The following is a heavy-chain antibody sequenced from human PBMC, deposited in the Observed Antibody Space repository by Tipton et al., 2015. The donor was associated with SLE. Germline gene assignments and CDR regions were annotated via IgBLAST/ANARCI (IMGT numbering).Heavy chain of an antibody. CDR1: GGSISSYH. V-gene: IGHV4-59*12. CDR2: IYYRGST. CDR3: ARVTGHSSGWYGWVDY. D-gene: IGHD6-19*01. Sequence: PGLVKPSQTLSLTCTVSGGSISSYHWTWIRQPPGKSLEWIGYIYYRGSTNYNPSLKSRVTISLDTSKNQFSLKLSSVTAADTAVYYCARVTGHSSGWYGWVDYWGQGTLVTVSS. J-gene: IGHJ4*02.